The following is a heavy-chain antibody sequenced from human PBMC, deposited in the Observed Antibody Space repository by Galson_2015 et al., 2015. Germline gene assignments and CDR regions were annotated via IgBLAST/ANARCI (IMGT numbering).Heavy chain of an antibody. J-gene: IGHJ6*03. Sequence: SLRLSCAASGFTFSSYGMHWVRQAPGKGLEWVAVIWYDGSNKYYADSVKGRFTISRDNSKNTLYLQMNSLRAEDTAVYYCARDPSTTDYYYYYMDVWGKGTTVTVSS. CDR2: IWYDGSNK. D-gene: IGHD4-11*01. CDR3: ARDPSTTDYYYYYMDV. CDR1: GFTFSSYG. V-gene: IGHV3-33*01.